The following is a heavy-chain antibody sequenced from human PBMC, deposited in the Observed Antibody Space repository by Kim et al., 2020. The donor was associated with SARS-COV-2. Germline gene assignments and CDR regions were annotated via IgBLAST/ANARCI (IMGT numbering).Heavy chain of an antibody. V-gene: IGHV3-30*01. Sequence: YADSVKGRFTISRDNSKNTLYLQMNSLRAEDTAVYYCARSAMGGYYYGMDVRGQGTTVTVSS. J-gene: IGHJ6*02. D-gene: IGHD5-18*01. CDR3: ARSAMGGYYYGMDV.